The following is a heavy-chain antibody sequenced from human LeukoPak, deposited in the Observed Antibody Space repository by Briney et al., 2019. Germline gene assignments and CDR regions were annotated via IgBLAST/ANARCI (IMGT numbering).Heavy chain of an antibody. J-gene: IGHJ4*02. CDR2: ISSSSSYI. CDR1: GFTFSSYS. CDR3: ARAGSGWLIDY. V-gene: IGHV3-21*01. Sequence: GGSLRLSCAASGFTFSSYSMNWVRQAPGKGLEWVSSISSSSSYIYYVDSVKGRFTISRDNAKNSLYLQMNSLRAEDTAVYYCARAGSGWLIDYWGQGTLVTVSS. D-gene: IGHD6-19*01.